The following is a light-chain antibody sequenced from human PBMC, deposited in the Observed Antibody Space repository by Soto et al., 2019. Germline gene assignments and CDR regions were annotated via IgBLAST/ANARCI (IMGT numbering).Light chain of an antibody. CDR1: QSVSSN. J-gene: IGKJ4*01. V-gene: IGKV3-15*01. CDR2: GAS. CDR3: QQYNNWLALT. Sequence: EIVMTQSPATLSVSPGERATLSCRASQSVSSNLAWYQQKPGQAPRLLIYGASTRATGIPARISGSGSGTEFTLTISSLQSEDFAVYYCQQYNNWLALTFGGGTKVEIK.